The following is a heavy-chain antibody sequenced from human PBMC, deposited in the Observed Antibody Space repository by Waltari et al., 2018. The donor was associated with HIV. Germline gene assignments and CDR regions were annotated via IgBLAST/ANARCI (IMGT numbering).Heavy chain of an antibody. D-gene: IGHD6-19*01. V-gene: IGHV1-8*01. CDR2: VNPNSGNT. Sequence: QVQLVQSGAEVKKPGASVKVSCTASGYTFSSDDMHWVRQATGQGLEWMGWVNPNSGNTDYAQKFQGRVIMTRDTSTNTAYMELSGLRSEDTAVYYCARAAYVAGWYYLDYWGQGTLVTVSS. CDR3: ARAAYVAGWYYLDY. J-gene: IGHJ4*02. CDR1: GYTFSSDD.